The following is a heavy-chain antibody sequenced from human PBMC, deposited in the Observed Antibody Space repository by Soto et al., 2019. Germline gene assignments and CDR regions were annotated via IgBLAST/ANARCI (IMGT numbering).Heavy chain of an antibody. J-gene: IGHJ6*02. CDR3: ARDLGDIVVVPGSYYYYGMDV. CDR2: ISYDGSNK. D-gene: IGHD2-2*01. CDR1: GFTFSSYA. Sequence: GGSLRLSCAASGFTFSSYAMHWVRQAPGKGLEWVAVISYDGSNKYYADSVKGRFTISRDNSKNTLYLQMNSLRAGDTAVYYCARDLGDIVVVPGSYYYYGMDVWGQGTTVTVSS. V-gene: IGHV3-30-3*01.